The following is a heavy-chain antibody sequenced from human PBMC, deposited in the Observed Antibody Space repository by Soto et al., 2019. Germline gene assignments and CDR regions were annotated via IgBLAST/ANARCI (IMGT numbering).Heavy chain of an antibody. Sequence: QVQLVESGGGVVQPGRSLRLSCAASGFTFSSYAMHWVRQAPGKGLEWVAVISYDGSNKYYADSVKGRFTISRDNSKNTLYLQMNSLRAEDTAVYYCARVARFLEWLLYSYYYCGMDVWGQGTTVTVSS. J-gene: IGHJ6*02. CDR2: ISYDGSNK. V-gene: IGHV3-30-3*01. CDR3: ARVARFLEWLLYSYYYCGMDV. D-gene: IGHD3-3*01. CDR1: GFTFSSYA.